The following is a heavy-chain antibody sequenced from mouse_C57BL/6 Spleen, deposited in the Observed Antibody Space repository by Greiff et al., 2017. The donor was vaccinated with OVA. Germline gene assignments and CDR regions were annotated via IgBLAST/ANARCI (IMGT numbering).Heavy chain of an antibody. CDR2: INPGSGGT. CDR1: GYAFTNYL. J-gene: IGHJ4*01. V-gene: IGHV1-54*01. D-gene: IGHD1-1*01. Sequence: QVQLKQSGAELVRPGTSVKVSCKASGYAFTNYLIEWVKQRPGQGLEWIGVINPGSGGTNYNEKFKGKATLTADKSSSTAYMQLSSLTSEDSAVYFCARGGIYYYGLYAMDYWGQGTSVTVSS. CDR3: ARGGIYYYGLYAMDY.